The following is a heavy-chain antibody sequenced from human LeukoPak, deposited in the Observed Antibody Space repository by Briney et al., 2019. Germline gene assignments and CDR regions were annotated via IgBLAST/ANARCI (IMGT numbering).Heavy chain of an antibody. CDR3: ASGIAVAGSPARVDY. D-gene: IGHD6-19*01. Sequence: SQTLSLTCTVSGGSISSGSYYWGWIRQPPGKGLEWIGSIYYSGSTYYNPSLKSRVTISVDTSKNQFSLKLSSVTAADTAVYYCASGIAVAGSPARVDYWGQGTLVTASS. V-gene: IGHV4-39*07. J-gene: IGHJ4*02. CDR1: GGSISSGSYY. CDR2: IYYSGST.